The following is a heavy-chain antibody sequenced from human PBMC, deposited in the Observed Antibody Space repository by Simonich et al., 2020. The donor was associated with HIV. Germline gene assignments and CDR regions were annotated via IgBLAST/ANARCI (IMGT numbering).Heavy chain of an antibody. CDR2: ISWNRGSI. CDR1: GFTFDDYA. CDR3: AKDKGAYYGSGSPVY. J-gene: IGHJ4*01. V-gene: IGHV3-9*01. D-gene: IGHD3-10*01. Sequence: EVQLVESGGGLVQPGRSLRLSCAASGFTFDDYAMHWVRQAPGNGLEWVSGISWNRGSIGYADSVKGRLTISRDNAKNSLYLQMNSLRAEDTALYYCAKDKGAYYGSGSPVYWGHGTLVTVSS.